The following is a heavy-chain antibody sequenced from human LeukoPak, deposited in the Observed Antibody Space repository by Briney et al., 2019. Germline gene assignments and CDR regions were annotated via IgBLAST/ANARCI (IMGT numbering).Heavy chain of an antibody. J-gene: IGHJ4*02. Sequence: SETLSLTGAVYGGSFSGYYWSWLRQPPGKGLEWIGEINHSGSTNYNPSLKSRVTISVDTSKNQFSLKLSSVTAADTAVYYCARESDTRGQYDSSGYYYVWGQGTLVTVSS. CDR3: ARESDTRGQYDSSGYYYV. CDR1: GGSFSGYY. D-gene: IGHD3-22*01. V-gene: IGHV4-34*01. CDR2: INHSGST.